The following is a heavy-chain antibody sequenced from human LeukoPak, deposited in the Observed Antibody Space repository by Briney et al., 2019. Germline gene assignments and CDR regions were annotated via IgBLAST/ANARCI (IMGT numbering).Heavy chain of an antibody. CDR1: GFTFSSYG. J-gene: IGHJ6*03. V-gene: IGHV3-30*18. Sequence: PGGSLRLSCAASGFTFSSYGMHWVRQAPGKGLEWVAAISYDGSNKYYVDSVKGRFTISRDNSKNTLYLQMNSLRTEDTAVYYCAKDPGLWSDYYYYYIDVWGKGTTVTVSS. CDR3: AKDPGLWSDYYYYYIDV. D-gene: IGHD5-18*01. CDR2: ISYDGSNK.